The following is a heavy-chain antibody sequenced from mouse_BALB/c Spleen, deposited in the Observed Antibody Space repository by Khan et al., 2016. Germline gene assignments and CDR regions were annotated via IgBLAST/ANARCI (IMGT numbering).Heavy chain of an antibody. V-gene: IGHV1-9*01. CDR1: GYTFSNYW. Sequence: QVQLQQSGAELMKPGASVKISCKATGYTFSNYWIEWVKQRPGHGLEWIGDILPGNANSNYTENLKGKATLTADTSSNTAYMQLSSLTSEDSAVYYCARAWYSMDYWGQGTSVTVSS. CDR2: ILPGNANS. CDR3: ARAWYSMDY. J-gene: IGHJ4*01.